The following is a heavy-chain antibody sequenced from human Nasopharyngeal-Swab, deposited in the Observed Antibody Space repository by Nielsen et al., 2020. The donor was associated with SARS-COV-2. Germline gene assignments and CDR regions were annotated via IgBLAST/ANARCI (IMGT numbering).Heavy chain of an antibody. V-gene: IGHV4-59*01. J-gene: IGHJ4*02. CDR2: IYYSGST. CDR3: ARVGYCSSTSCYAAYYFDY. CDR1: GGSISSYY. D-gene: IGHD2-2*01. Sequence: SETLSLTCTVSGGSISSYYWSWIRQPPGKGLEWIGYIYYSGSTNYNPSLKSRVTISVDTSKNQFSLKLSSVTAADTAVYYCARVGYCSSTSCYAAYYFDYWDQGTLVTVSS.